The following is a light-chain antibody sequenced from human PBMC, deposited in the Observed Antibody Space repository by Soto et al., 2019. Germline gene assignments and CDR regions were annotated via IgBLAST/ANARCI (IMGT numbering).Light chain of an antibody. J-gene: IGLJ1*01. CDR2: DVS. CDR1: SSDVGGYNY. CDR3: SSYTTSNTRQIV. Sequence: QCVLTQPASVSGSPGQAITISCTGTSSDVGGYNYVSWYQHHPGKAPKLMIFDVSNRPSGGSNRFSGSKSGNTASLTISGLQPEDEADYYCSSYTTSNTRQIVFGTGTKVTVL. V-gene: IGLV2-14*03.